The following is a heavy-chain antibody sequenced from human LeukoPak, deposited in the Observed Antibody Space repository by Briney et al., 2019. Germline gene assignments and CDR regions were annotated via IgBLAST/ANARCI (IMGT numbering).Heavy chain of an antibody. J-gene: IGHJ4*02. CDR1: GFTFSSYS. V-gene: IGHV3-48*01. CDR2: ISSSSSTI. CDR3: ARAPTVGIFDY. Sequence: GGSLRLSCAASGFTFSSYSMNWVRQAPGKGLEWVSYISSSSSTIYYADSVKGRFTISRDNSKNTLYLQMNSLRAEDTAVYYCARAPTVGIFDYWGQGTLVTVSS. D-gene: IGHD4-23*01.